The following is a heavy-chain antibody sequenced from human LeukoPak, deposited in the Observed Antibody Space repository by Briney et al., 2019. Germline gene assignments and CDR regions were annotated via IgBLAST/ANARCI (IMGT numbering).Heavy chain of an antibody. CDR1: GLTFSVSA. V-gene: IGHV3-73*01. Sequence: GGSLRLSCSASGLTFSVSAIHWVRQASGKGLEWVGRIKTKADNYATAYAASVKGRFTISRDESTNTAYLQINSLKTEDTVVYYCTHPVYYNSVDVWGKGTTVTVFS. J-gene: IGHJ6*04. CDR3: THPVYYNSVDV. CDR2: IKTKADNYAT.